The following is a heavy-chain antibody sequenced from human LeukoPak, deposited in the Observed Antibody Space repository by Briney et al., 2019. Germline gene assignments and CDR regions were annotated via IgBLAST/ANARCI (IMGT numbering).Heavy chain of an antibody. J-gene: IGHJ5*02. D-gene: IGHD1-7*01. V-gene: IGHV1-2*02. CDR3: AREELELSDRAHWFDP. Sequence: ASVKVSCKASGYTFTGYYMHWVRQAPGQGLEWMGRINPNRGGTNYAQKFQGRVTMTRDTSNSTAYMELSRLRSDDTAVYYCAREELELSDRAHWFDPWGEGTLVSVSS. CDR1: GYTFTGYY. CDR2: INPNRGGT.